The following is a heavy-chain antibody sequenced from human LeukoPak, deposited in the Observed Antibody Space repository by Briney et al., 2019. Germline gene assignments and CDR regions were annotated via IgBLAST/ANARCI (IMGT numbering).Heavy chain of an antibody. J-gene: IGHJ3*02. CDR1: GFSVTSNY. Sequence: PGGSLRLSCAASGFSVTSNYMSWVRQAPGKGLECVSVIYSDDNTYYADSVKGRFTISRDNAKNSLYLQMNSLRAEDTAVYYCARAETYYDFWSGYYDAFDAFDIWGQGTMVTVSS. D-gene: IGHD3-3*01. CDR2: IYSDDNT. CDR3: ARAETYYDFWSGYYDAFDAFDI. V-gene: IGHV3-53*01.